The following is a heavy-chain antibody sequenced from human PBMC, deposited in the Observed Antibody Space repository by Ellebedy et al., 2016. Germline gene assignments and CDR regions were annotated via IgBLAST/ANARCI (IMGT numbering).Heavy chain of an antibody. J-gene: IGHJ6*02. V-gene: IGHV3-66*01. Sequence: GESLKISCAASGFTVSSNYMSWVRQAPGKGLEWVSVIYSGGSTYYAESVKGRFTISRDNARNSLYLQMNSLRTEDTAVYYCASRAMAVTGTDLPIDYYYGMDVWGQGTTVTVAS. CDR2: IYSGGST. CDR1: GFTVSSNY. CDR3: ASRAMAVTGTDLPIDYYYGMDV. D-gene: IGHD6-19*01.